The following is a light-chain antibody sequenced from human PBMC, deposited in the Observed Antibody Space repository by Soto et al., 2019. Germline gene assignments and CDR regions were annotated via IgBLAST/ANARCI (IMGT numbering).Light chain of an antibody. CDR2: VGTGGIVG. Sequence: QSVLTQPPSASASLGASVTLTCTLSSGYSNYKVDWYQQRPGKGPRFVMRVGTGGIVGSKGDGIPDRFSVLGSGLNRYLTIKNIQEEDESDYHCGADHGSGINCAVVFGGGTQLTVL. CDR3: GADHGSGINCAVV. CDR1: SGYSNYK. V-gene: IGLV9-49*01. J-gene: IGLJ2*01.